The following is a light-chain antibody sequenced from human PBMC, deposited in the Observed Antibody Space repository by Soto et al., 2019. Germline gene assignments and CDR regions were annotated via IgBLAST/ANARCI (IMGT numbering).Light chain of an antibody. V-gene: IGKV1-27*01. Sequence: DIQMTQSPSSLSASVGNRVSITCRASQGISNYLAWYQQKPGKAPKVLIYAASTLQPGVPSRFSGSGSGTDFTLTINSLQPDDIATYYCQNYVSAPITFGQWTRLEIK. CDR3: QNYVSAPIT. CDR1: QGISNY. CDR2: AAS. J-gene: IGKJ5*01.